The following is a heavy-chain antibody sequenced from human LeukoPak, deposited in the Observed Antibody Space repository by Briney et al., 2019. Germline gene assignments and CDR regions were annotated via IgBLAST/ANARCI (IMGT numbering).Heavy chain of an antibody. D-gene: IGHD6-6*01. CDR1: GFSFSNFW. J-gene: IGHJ5*02. CDR3: ARGGGSSS. CDR2: IKPDGSAT. Sequence: PGGSLRLSCAASGFSFSNFWMSWVRQAPGKGLEWVANIKPDGSATNYVDSVKGRFTISRDNAKNSLDLQMNSLRAEGTAVYYCARGGGSSSWGQGTLVTVSS. V-gene: IGHV3-7*01.